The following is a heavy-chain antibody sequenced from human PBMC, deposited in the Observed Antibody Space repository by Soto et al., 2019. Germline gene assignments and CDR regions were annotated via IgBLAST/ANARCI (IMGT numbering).Heavy chain of an antibody. J-gene: IGHJ4*02. CDR2: IYFSGKT. CDR3: ATDRSPYFDN. V-gene: IGHV4-30-4*01. Sequence: HVQLQESGPGLVKPSQTLSLTCTVSGGSISSDDDYWSGIRQPPGKGLEWLGFIYFSGKTYYSPSLKSRLTISIDPSKNQFSLSLSSVTAADTAVYYCATDRSPYFDNWGQGTLVTVSS. CDR1: GGSISSDDDY.